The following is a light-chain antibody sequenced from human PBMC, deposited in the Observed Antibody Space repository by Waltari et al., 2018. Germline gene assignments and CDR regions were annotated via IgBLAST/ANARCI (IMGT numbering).Light chain of an antibody. Sequence: DIQMTQSPSSLSASVGDRVNITCRASQDINNYLAWFQQKPGKAPKSLIFAVYSLQNGVPSRFSGSGSGTDCTLTISSLRPEDCATYYCQQYIDYPFTFGPGTKVDIK. CDR3: QQYIDYPFT. J-gene: IGKJ3*01. CDR2: AVY. CDR1: QDINNY. V-gene: IGKV1-16*01.